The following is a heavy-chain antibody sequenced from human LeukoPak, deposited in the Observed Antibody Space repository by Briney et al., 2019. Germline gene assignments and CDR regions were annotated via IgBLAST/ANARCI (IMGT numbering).Heavy chain of an antibody. V-gene: IGHV4-59*01. CDR2: IYYSGST. Sequence: SETLSLTCTVSGGSISSYYWSWIRQPPGKGLEWIGYIYYSGSTNYNPSLKSRVTTSVDTSKNQFSLKLSFVTAADTAVYYCARGRAQKDYWGQGTLVTVSS. J-gene: IGHJ4*02. CDR3: ARGRAQKDY. CDR1: GGSISSYY.